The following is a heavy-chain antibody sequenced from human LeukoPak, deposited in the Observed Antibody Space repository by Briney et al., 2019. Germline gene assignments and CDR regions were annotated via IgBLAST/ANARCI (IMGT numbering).Heavy chain of an antibody. CDR1: GGTFSSYA. D-gene: IGHD5-24*01. CDR3: ASRVEMATIRDCYYMDV. Sequence: SVKVSCKASGGTFSSYAISWVRQAPGQGLEWMGGIIPIFGTANYAQKFQGRVTITTDESTSTAYMELSSLRSEDTAVYYCASRVEMATIRDCYYMDVWGKGTTVTVSS. J-gene: IGHJ6*03. CDR2: IIPIFGTA. V-gene: IGHV1-69*05.